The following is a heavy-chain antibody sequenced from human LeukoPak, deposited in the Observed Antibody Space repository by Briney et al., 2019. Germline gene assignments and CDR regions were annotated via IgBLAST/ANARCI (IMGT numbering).Heavy chain of an antibody. J-gene: IGHJ3*02. V-gene: IGHV4-59*01. CDR2: IYSSGST. Sequence: SETLSLTCTVSSDSISGYYWSWIRQPPGKGLEWLGYIYSSGSTNYNPSLNSRVTISVDTSKNQFSLKVNSVTAADTAVYYCARIVANPDAFDIWGQGTMVTVSS. CDR3: ARIVANPDAFDI. D-gene: IGHD5-12*01. CDR1: SDSISGYY.